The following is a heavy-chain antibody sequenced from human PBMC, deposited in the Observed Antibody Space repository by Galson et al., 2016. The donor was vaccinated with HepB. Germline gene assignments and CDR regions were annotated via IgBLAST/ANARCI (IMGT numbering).Heavy chain of an antibody. D-gene: IGHD1-7*01. CDR1: GDTLSNHY. V-gene: IGHV1-46*01. J-gene: IGHJ4*02. CDR3: AREIGGTSYFEY. CDR2: INPSDGTT. Sequence: SVKVSCKASGDTLSNHYLHWVRQAPGQGLEWVGVINPSDGTTNCAERFQGRVTMTRDTSTTSFYMEPSSLRYEDTAEYFCAREIGGTSYFEYWGQGTLVTVSS.